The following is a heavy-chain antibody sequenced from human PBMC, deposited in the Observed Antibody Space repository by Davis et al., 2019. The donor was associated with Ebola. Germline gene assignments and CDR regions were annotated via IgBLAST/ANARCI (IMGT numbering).Heavy chain of an antibody. CDR1: GGSFSGYY. CDR2: INHSGST. V-gene: IGHV4-34*01. D-gene: IGHD2-21*01. Sequence: SETLSLTCAVYGGSFSGYYWSWIRQPPGKGLEWIGEINHSGSTNYNPSLKSRVTISVDTSKNQFSLKLSSVTAADTAVYCARVWSSRDFDYWGQGTLVTVSS. J-gene: IGHJ4*02. CDR3: ARVWSSRDFDY.